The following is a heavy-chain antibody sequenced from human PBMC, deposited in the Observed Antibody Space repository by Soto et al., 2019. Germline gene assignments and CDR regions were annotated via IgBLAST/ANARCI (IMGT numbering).Heavy chain of an antibody. CDR2: ISWNSGSI. D-gene: IGHD2-2*01. V-gene: IGHV3-9*01. CDR1: GFTFDDYP. CDR3: VKDQSLVVVPAANASELDY. J-gene: IGHJ4*02. Sequence: PGGSLRLSCAASGFTFDDYPMHWVRQAPGKGLEWVSGISWNSGSIGYADSVKGRFTISRDNAKNSLYLQMNSLRAEDTALYYCVKDQSLVVVPAANASELDYWGQGTLVTVSS.